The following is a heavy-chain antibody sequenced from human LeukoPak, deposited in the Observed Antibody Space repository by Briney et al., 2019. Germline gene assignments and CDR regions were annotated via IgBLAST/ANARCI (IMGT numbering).Heavy chain of an antibody. CDR2: IYYSGST. V-gene: IGHV4-39*07. CDR1: GVSISSSSYY. D-gene: IGHD5-18*01. Sequence: PSETLSLTCTVSGVSISSSSYYWGWIRQPPGKGLEWIGSIYYSGSTYYNPSLKSRVTISVDTSKNQFSLKLSSVTAADTAVYYCARDGSYGYSWFDPWGQGTLVTVSS. J-gene: IGHJ5*02. CDR3: ARDGSYGYSWFDP.